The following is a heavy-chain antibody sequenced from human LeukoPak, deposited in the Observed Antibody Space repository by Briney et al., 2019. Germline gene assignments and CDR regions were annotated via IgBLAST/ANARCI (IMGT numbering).Heavy chain of an antibody. D-gene: IGHD3-22*01. CDR2: INSSSSTT. V-gene: IGHV3-48*01. CDR3: ARGSTYYDSSGQVPFDY. CDR1: GFTFSTYS. Sequence: PGGSLRLSCAASGFTFSTYSMNWVRQAPGKGLEWVSYINSSSSTTYYADSVKGRFTISRDNAKNSLYLQMNSLRAEDTAVYYCARGSTYYDSSGQVPFDYWGQGTLVTVSS. J-gene: IGHJ4*02.